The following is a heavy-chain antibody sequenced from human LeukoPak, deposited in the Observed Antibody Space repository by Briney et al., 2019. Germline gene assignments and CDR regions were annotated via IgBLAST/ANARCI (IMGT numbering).Heavy chain of an antibody. J-gene: IGHJ5*02. V-gene: IGHV4-59*08. CDR1: GASISSYY. Sequence: SETLSLTCTVSGASISSYYWSWIRQPPGKGLEWIGYIYYSGSTNYNPSLKSRDTISVDTPKNQLSLKLSSVTAADTAVYYCARHQNYYGSGSYSYNWFDPWGQGTLVTVSS. CDR2: IYYSGST. CDR3: ARHQNYYGSGSYSYNWFDP. D-gene: IGHD3-10*01.